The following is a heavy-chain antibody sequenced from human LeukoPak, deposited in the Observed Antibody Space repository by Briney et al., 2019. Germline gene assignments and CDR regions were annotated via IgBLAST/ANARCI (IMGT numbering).Heavy chain of an antibody. CDR3: AKGQEGTFDY. V-gene: IGHV3-30*04. CDR2: ISYDGSNK. J-gene: IGHJ4*02. D-gene: IGHD3-10*01. Sequence: GGSLRLSCAASGFTFSSYAMHWVRQAPGKGLEGVAVISYDGSNKYYADSVKGRFTISRDNSKNTLYLQMTSLRAEDTAVYYCAKGQEGTFDYWGQGTLVTVSS. CDR1: GFTFSSYA.